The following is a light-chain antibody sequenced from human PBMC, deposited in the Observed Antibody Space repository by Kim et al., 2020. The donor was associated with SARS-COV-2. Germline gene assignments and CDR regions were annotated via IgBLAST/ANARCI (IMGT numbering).Light chain of an antibody. CDR2: DVN. CDR1: RSDVGAYDR. Sequence: QSITISCTGSRSDVGAYDRVTCYQQHPGKAPKLMIHDVNNRPSGVSDRFSGSKSGNTASLTISGLQGEDEADYYCSSYTTTPTWVFGGGTKVTVL. J-gene: IGLJ3*02. CDR3: SSYTTTPTWV. V-gene: IGLV2-14*03.